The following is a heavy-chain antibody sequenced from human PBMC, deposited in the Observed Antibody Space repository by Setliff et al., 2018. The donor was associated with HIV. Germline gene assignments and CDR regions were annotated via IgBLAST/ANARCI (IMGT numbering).Heavy chain of an antibody. CDR1: ANSFASSW. CDR3: ARVDMGYYYDSSGYSHLDH. D-gene: IGHD3-22*01. Sequence: GESLKISCKGSANSFASSWVGWVRQMPGKGLEWMGIIYPGDSDTRYSPSFQGQVTISADKSTTTAYLHWSSLKASDTAMYYCARVDMGYYYDSSGYSHLDHWGQGTLVTVSS. J-gene: IGHJ4*02. CDR2: IYPGDSDT. V-gene: IGHV5-51*01.